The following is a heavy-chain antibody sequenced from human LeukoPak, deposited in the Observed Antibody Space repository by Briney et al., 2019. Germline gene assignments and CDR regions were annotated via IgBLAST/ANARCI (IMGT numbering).Heavy chain of an antibody. J-gene: IGHJ5*02. V-gene: IGHV3-30*18. Sequence: GGSLRLSCAVSGFTIRIYGMHWVRQAPGKGLEWVAMISYDGGAKYYGDSVKGRFTISRDDSKNTLYLQMNSLSTEDTALYYCAKDWGSSDWYNYFDPWGQGTLVTVSS. D-gene: IGHD6-19*01. CDR3: AKDWGSSDWYNYFDP. CDR2: ISYDGGAK. CDR1: GFTIRIYG.